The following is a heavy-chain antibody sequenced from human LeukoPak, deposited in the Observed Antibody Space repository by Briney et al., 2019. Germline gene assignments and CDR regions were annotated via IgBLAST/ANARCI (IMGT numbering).Heavy chain of an antibody. CDR3: ARHRRGYNCHDY. CDR2: VFHSGTT. V-gene: IGHV4-4*02. D-gene: IGHD5-18*01. CDR1: GDSVSSDYW. J-gene: IGHJ4*02. Sequence: SETLSLTCAVSGDSVSSDYWWSWVRQSPGRGLEWIGEVFHSGTTNSNPSLVGRVTISLDKSKNQVSLKVTSVTAADTAVYYCARHRRGYNCHDYWGQGALVTVSS.